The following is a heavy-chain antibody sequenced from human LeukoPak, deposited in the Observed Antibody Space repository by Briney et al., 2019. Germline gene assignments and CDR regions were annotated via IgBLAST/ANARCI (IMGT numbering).Heavy chain of an antibody. Sequence: ASVKVSCKASGYTFTSYGISWVRQAPGQGLEWMGWISAYNGNTNYAQKLQGRVTMTTDTSTSTAYMELRSLRSDDTAVYYCAREYGYGDYAEYFDLWGRGTLVTVSS. J-gene: IGHJ2*01. CDR2: ISAYNGNT. V-gene: IGHV1-18*01. CDR3: AREYGYGDYAEYFDL. CDR1: GYTFTSYG. D-gene: IGHD4-17*01.